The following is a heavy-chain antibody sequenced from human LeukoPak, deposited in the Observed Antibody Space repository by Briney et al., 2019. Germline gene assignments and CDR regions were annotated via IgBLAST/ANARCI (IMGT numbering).Heavy chain of an antibody. CDR3: ARAHRNWNDSGGGY. V-gene: IGHV3-21*01. CDR1: GFTFSSHT. CDR2: ISSSSNYI. D-gene: IGHD1-1*01. J-gene: IGHJ4*02. Sequence: KTGGSLRLSCAASGFTFSSHTMNWVRQVPGKGLEWVSAISSSSNYIYYTDAVKGRFTISRDNAKNSLFLQMNSLRAEDTAIYYCARAHRNWNDSGGGYWGQGTLATVSS.